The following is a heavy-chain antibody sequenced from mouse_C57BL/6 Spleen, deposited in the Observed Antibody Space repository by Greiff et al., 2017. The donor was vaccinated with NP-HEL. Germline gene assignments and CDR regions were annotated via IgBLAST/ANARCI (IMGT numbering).Heavy chain of an antibody. CDR2: IRNKANGYTT. J-gene: IGHJ1*03. CDR1: GFTFTDYY. V-gene: IGHV7-3*01. CDR3: ARYTYGYVDV. Sequence: EVMLVESGGGLVQPGGSLSLSCAASGFTFTDYYMSWVRQPPGKALEWLGFIRNKANGYTTEYSASVKGRFTISRDNSQSILYLQMNALRAEDSATYYCARYTYGYVDVWGTGTTVTVAS.